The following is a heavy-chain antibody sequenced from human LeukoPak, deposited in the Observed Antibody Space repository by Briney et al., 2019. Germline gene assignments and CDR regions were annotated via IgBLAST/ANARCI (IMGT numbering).Heavy chain of an antibody. CDR3: ARDAQYYDILTGYYRGGFDY. D-gene: IGHD3-9*01. J-gene: IGHJ4*02. CDR1: GCSISSYY. Sequence: SETLSLTCTVSGCSISSYYWSWIRQPPGKGLEWIGYIYYSGSTNYNPSLKSRVTISVDTSKNQFSLKLSSVTAADTAVYYCARDAQYYDILTGYYRGGFDYWGQGTLVTVSS. CDR2: IYYSGST. V-gene: IGHV4-59*01.